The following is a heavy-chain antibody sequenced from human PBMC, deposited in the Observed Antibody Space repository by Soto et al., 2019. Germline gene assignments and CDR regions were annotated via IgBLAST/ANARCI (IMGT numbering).Heavy chain of an antibody. CDR2: IYWDDDK. CDR3: AHSLGVPAADNWFDP. J-gene: IGHJ5*02. V-gene: IGHV2-5*02. Sequence: QITLKESGPTLVKPTQTLTLTCTFSGFSLSTSGVGVGWIRQPPGKALEWLALIYWDDDKRYSPSLKSRLTITTDTSKNQVVLTMTNMDPVDTATYYCAHSLGVPAADNWFDPWGQGTLVTVSS. CDR1: GFSLSTSGVG. D-gene: IGHD2-2*01.